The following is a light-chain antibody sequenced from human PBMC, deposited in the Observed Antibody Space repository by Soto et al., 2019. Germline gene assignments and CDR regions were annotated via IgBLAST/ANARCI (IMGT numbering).Light chain of an antibody. Sequence: EMLLIHWPATLVLSPRERAAFSCRASQSVSSSLAWYQQKPGQAPRLLIYDASTRATGIPARFSASGSGTDFTLTVSSLEPEDFAVYYCQHRSNWPITFGQGTRLEIK. J-gene: IGKJ5*01. CDR1: QSVSSS. CDR3: QHRSNWPIT. CDR2: DAS. V-gene: IGKV3-11*01.